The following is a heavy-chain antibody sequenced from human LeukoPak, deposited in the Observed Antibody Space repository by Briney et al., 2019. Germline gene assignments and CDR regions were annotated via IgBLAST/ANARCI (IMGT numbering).Heavy chain of an antibody. J-gene: IGHJ4*02. CDR3: ARVRYYDSSGPRD. D-gene: IGHD3-22*01. Sequence: GGSLRLSCATSGFSFSSYAMSWVRQAPGKGLEWVSAMSSSDDGRYYAASVRGRFTISRDTSRSTLYLQMNSLRAEDTAVYYCARVRYYDSSGPRDWGQGTLVTVSS. V-gene: IGHV3-23*01. CDR2: MSSSDDGR. CDR1: GFSFSSYA.